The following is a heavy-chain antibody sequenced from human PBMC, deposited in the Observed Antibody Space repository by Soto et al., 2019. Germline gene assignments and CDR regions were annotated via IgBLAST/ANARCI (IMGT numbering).Heavy chain of an antibody. CDR2: IWYDGSNK. J-gene: IGHJ6*03. V-gene: IGHV3-33*01. CDR1: GFTFSSYG. CDR3: ARCTRELRYFDYYYYMDV. D-gene: IGHD3-9*01. Sequence: PGGSLRLSCAASGFTFSSYGMHWVRQAPGKGLEWVAVIWYDGSNKYYADSVKGRFTISRDNSKNTLYLQMNSLRAEDTAVYYCARCTRELRYFDYYYYMDVWGKGTTVTVSS.